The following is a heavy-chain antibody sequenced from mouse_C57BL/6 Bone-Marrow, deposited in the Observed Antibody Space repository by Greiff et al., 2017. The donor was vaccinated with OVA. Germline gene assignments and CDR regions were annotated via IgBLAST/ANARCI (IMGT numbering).Heavy chain of an antibody. V-gene: IGHV1-64*01. CDR2: IHPNSGST. CDR1: GYTFTSYW. Sequence: QVQLQQPGAELVKPGASVKLSCKASGYTFTSYWMHWVKQRPGQGLEWIGMIHPNSGSTNYNEKFKSKATLTVDKSSSTSYMQLSSLTSEDSAVYYCANYYYGSSSYWYFDVWGTGTTVTVSS. J-gene: IGHJ1*03. CDR3: ANYYYGSSSYWYFDV. D-gene: IGHD1-1*01.